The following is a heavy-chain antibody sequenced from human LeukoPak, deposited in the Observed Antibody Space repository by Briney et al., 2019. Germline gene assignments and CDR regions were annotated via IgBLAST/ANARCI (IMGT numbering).Heavy chain of an antibody. CDR3: ARETIVVVPAATSWFDP. V-gene: IGHV4-39*07. Sequence: SETLSLTCTVSGGSISSRSFYWGWIRQPPGKGLEWIGTIFYSGSTYYNPSLKSRVTMSVDTSKNQFSLKLSSVTAADTAVYYCARETIVVVPAATSWFDPWGQGTLVTVSS. CDR2: IFYSGST. D-gene: IGHD2-2*01. J-gene: IGHJ5*02. CDR1: GGSISSRSFY.